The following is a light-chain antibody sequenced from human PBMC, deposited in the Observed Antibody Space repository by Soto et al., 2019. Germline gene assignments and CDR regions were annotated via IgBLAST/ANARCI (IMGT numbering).Light chain of an antibody. V-gene: IGLV2-14*01. J-gene: IGLJ1*01. Sequence: QSALTQPASLSGSPGQSITISCTGTSIDVSGYNYVSWYQQHPGKASKLMIYEVSNRPSGVSNRFSGSKSGNTASLTISGLQAEDDADYYCSSYTSSSTLVFGTGTKLTVL. CDR2: EVS. CDR1: SIDVSGYNY. CDR3: SSYTSSSTLV.